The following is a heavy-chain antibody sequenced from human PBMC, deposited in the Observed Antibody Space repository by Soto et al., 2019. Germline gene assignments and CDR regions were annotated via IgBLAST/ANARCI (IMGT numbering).Heavy chain of an antibody. V-gene: IGHV2-70*01. Sequence: SGPTLVNPTQTLTLTCTFSGFSLSTSGMCVSWIRQSPGKALEWLALIVWDDDKYFSTSLKTRLTISKGTSKNQVVLTMTNMDPVDTATYYCARTVLAAADPYFYYGMDVWGQGTTVTVSS. CDR1: GFSLSTSGMC. J-gene: IGHJ6*02. D-gene: IGHD2-2*01. CDR2: IVWDDDK. CDR3: ARTVLAAADPYFYYGMDV.